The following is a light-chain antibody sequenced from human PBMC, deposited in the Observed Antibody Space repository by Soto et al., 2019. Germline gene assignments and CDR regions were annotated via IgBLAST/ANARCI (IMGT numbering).Light chain of an antibody. CDR3: QQYGISPRT. J-gene: IGKJ1*01. CDR1: QSVTSNS. Sequence: EIVLTQSPGTLSLSSWERATLSCRANQSVTSNSLAWYQQKPGQAPRVLIYAASSRATGIPDRFSGSGSGTDFTLTISRLEPEDFAVYYCQQYGISPRTFGQGTKVDIK. V-gene: IGKV3-20*01. CDR2: AAS.